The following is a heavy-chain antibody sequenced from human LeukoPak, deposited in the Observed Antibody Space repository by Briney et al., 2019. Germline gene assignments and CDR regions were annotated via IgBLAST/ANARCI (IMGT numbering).Heavy chain of an antibody. J-gene: IGHJ4*02. CDR1: GGSISSYY. Sequence: SETLSLTCTVSGGSISSYYWSWIRQPPGKGLEWIGYIYYSGGTNYNPSLKSRVTISVDTSKNQFSLKLSSVTAADTAVYYCARGETHFDYWGQGTLVTVSS. CDR2: IYYSGGT. D-gene: IGHD1-26*01. V-gene: IGHV4-59*01. CDR3: ARGETHFDY.